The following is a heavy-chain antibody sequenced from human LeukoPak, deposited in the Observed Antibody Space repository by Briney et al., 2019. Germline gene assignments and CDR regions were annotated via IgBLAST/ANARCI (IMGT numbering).Heavy chain of an antibody. V-gene: IGHV4-39*02. Sequence: SETLSLTCTVSSGSISSSSYHWGWIRQPPGKGLEWIGSIYYSGSTYYNPSLKSRVTISVDTSKNQFSLKLSSVTAADTAVYYCARDNGVDMYYLDHWGLGTLVTVSS. CDR3: ARDNGVDMYYLDH. CDR1: SGSISSSSYH. D-gene: IGHD2-8*01. CDR2: IYYSGST. J-gene: IGHJ4*02.